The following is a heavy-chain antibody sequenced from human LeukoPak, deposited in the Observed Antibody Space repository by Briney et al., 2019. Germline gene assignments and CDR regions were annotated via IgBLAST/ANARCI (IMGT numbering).Heavy chain of an antibody. CDR2: ISGSGGST. J-gene: IGHJ5*02. Sequence: GGSLRLSCAASGFTFSSYAMSWVRQAPGKGLEWVSAISGSGGSTYYADSMKGRFTISRDNSKNTLYLQMNSLRAEDTAVYYCAKVADDYGDYDWFDPWGQGTLVTVSS. V-gene: IGHV3-23*01. CDR3: AKVADDYGDYDWFDP. CDR1: GFTFSSYA. D-gene: IGHD4-17*01.